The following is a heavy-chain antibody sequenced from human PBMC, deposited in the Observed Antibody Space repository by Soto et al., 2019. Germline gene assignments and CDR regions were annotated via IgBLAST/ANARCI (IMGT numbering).Heavy chain of an antibody. CDR1: GGSISSGGYY. CDR2: IYYSGST. Sequence: QVQLQESGPGLVKPSQTLSLTCTVSGGSISSGGYYWSWIRQPPGKGLEWIGYIYYSGSTYYNPSLKSRVTISVDTSKNQFSLKLSSVTAADTAVYYCARGGYYDSSGYLDAFDIWGQGTMVTVSS. CDR3: ARGGYYDSSGYLDAFDI. J-gene: IGHJ3*02. V-gene: IGHV4-31*03. D-gene: IGHD3-22*01.